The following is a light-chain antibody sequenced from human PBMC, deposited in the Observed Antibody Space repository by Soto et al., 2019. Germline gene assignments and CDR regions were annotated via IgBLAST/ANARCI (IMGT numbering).Light chain of an antibody. CDR1: QSLSSY. CDR2: DAS. J-gene: IGKJ1*01. Sequence: EIVLTQSPATLSLSPGERATLSCRASQSLSSYLAWYQQKPGQAPRLLIYDASNRATGIPARFSGSGSGTDFSLPISSIEHADFAVYYCQQRSNWTPWTFGQGTKVEIK. CDR3: QQRSNWTPWT. V-gene: IGKV3-11*01.